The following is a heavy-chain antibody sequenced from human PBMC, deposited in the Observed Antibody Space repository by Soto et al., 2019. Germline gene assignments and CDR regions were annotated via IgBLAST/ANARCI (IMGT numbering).Heavy chain of an antibody. Sequence: GLHRHPRTASWLTSGNHYVRRVRQDTGKGLEWVSVIYSGGSTYYADSVKGRFTISRDNSKNTLYLQMNSLRAEDTAVYYCARDLRYSSSWYGMDVWGQGTTVTVSS. V-gene: IGHV3-66*01. CDR2: IYSGGST. J-gene: IGHJ6*02. D-gene: IGHD6-13*01. CDR1: WLTSGNHY. CDR3: ARDLRYSSSWYGMDV.